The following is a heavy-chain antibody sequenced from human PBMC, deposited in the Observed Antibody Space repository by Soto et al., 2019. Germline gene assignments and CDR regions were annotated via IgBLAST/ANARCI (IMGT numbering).Heavy chain of an antibody. J-gene: IGHJ6*02. V-gene: IGHV1-2*04. CDR1: GYTFTGYY. CDR2: INPNSGGT. CDR3: ARDLPTVTTFGQSIAPYYYYYGMDV. Sequence: GASVKVSCKASGYTFTGYYMHWVRQAPGQGLEWMGWINPNSGGTNYAQKFQGWVTMTRDTTISTAYMELSRLRSDDTAVYYCARDLPTVTTFGQSIAPYYYYYGMDVWGQGTTVTVSS. D-gene: IGHD4-4*01.